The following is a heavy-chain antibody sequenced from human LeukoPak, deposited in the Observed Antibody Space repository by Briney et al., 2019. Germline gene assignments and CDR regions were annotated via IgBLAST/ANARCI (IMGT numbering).Heavy chain of an antibody. V-gene: IGHV4-38-2*02. CDR3: ASGFYFSGVGEIPNWFDP. D-gene: IGHD2-15*01. J-gene: IGHJ5*02. Sequence: PSETLSLTCTVSGYSISSGYYWGWIRQPPGKGLEWIGSIYHSGSTYYNPSLKSRVTISVDTSKNQFSLKLSSVTAADTAVYYCASGFYFSGVGEIPNWFDPWGQGTLVTVSS. CDR1: GYSISSGYY. CDR2: IYHSGST.